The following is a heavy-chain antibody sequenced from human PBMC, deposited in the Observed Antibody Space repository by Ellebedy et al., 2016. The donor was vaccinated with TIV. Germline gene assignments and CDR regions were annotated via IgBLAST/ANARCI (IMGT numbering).Heavy chain of an antibody. D-gene: IGHD3-10*02. V-gene: IGHV3-21*01. Sequence: GGSLRLXXAASGFVFKSYSMNWVRQAPGKGLEWVASISYRNPKRFYSDSVKGRFIISRDDATSSLFLEMNTLRVEDTAVYYCARPMFYYHYYMDVWGKGTTVIV. CDR2: ISYRNPKR. J-gene: IGHJ6*03. CDR3: ARPMFYYHYYMDV. CDR1: GFVFKSYS.